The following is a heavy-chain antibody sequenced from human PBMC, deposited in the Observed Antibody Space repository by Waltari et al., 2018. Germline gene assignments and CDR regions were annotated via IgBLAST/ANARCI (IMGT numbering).Heavy chain of an antibody. V-gene: IGHV4-61*09. D-gene: IGHD3-10*01. CDR2: IYTSGST. J-gene: IGHJ4*02. CDR1: GGSISSGSFY. CDR3: AREGGFSYRSEH. Sequence: QVQLHESGPGLVKPSQTLSLTCTVSGGSISSGSFYWNWIRQPAGKGLEWIGFIYTSGSTNYNPSLKSRVTILADTSKNQFSLKLTSVTAADTAVYYCAREGGFSYRSEHWGQGALVTVAS.